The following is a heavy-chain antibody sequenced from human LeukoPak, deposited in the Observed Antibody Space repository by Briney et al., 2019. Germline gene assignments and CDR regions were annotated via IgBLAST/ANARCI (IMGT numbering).Heavy chain of an antibody. Sequence: GGSLRLSCAASGFTFSSYAMSWLRQAPGKGREWVSSIDASGGSTYYADSVKGRFTISRDNSKNTFYLQMNSLRADDTAVYYCAKGSGSGWYGWFAPWGQGTLVTVSS. V-gene: IGHV3-23*01. CDR1: GFTFSSYA. CDR2: IDASGGST. D-gene: IGHD6-19*01. J-gene: IGHJ5*02. CDR3: AKGSGSGWYGWFAP.